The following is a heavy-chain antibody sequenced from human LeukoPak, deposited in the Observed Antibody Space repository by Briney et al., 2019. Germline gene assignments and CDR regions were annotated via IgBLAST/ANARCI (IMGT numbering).Heavy chain of an antibody. CDR3: ASDSTDFWSGYYYY. Sequence: GGSLRLSCAASGFTFSTYSMNWVRQAPGKGLEWVSSISSTGSYIYYADSVKGRFTISRDNAKNSLYLQMNSLRAEDTAVYYCASDSTDFWSGYYYYWGQGTLVTVSS. D-gene: IGHD3-3*01. J-gene: IGHJ4*02. CDR2: ISSTGSYI. V-gene: IGHV3-21*04. CDR1: GFTFSTYS.